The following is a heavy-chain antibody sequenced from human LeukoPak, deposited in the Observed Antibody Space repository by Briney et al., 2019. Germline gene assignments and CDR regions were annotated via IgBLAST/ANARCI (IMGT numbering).Heavy chain of an antibody. CDR1: GFTFSSYA. Sequence: GGSLRLSCAASGFTFSSYAMSWVRQAPVKGLEWVSAISGSGGSTYYADSVKGRFTISRDNSKNTLYLQMNSLRAEDTAVYYCAKRPYYYDSSGYSTDYWGQGTLVTVSS. D-gene: IGHD3-22*01. CDR3: AKRPYYYDSSGYSTDY. J-gene: IGHJ4*02. V-gene: IGHV3-23*01. CDR2: ISGSGGST.